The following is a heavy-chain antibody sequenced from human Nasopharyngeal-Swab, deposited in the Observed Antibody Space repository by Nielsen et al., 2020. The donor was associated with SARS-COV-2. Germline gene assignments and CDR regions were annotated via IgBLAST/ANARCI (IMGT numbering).Heavy chain of an antibody. V-gene: IGHV5-10-1*01. J-gene: IGHJ6*03. CDR1: GYSFTSYW. CDR2: IDPSDSYT. CDR3: ATASGSYYHYYYMDV. D-gene: IGHD1-26*01. Sequence: GEALKISWKGSGYSFTSYWISWVRQMPGKGLEWMGRIDPSDSYTNYSPSFQGHVTISADKSISTAYLQWSSLKASDTAMYYCATASGSYYHYYYMDVWGKGTTVTVSS.